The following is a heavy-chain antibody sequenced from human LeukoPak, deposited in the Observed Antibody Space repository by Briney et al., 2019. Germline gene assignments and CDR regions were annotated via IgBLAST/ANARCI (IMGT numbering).Heavy chain of an antibody. V-gene: IGHV1-69*06. D-gene: IGHD2-2*01. Sequence: SVKVSCKASGGTFSSYAISWVRQAPGQGLEWVGGITPIFGTANYAQKFQGRVTITADKSTSTAYMELSSLRSEDTAVYYCARGAHCSSTSCPRDHAFDIWGQGTMVTVSS. CDR3: ARGAHCSSTSCPRDHAFDI. CDR2: ITPIFGTA. CDR1: GGTFSSYA. J-gene: IGHJ3*02.